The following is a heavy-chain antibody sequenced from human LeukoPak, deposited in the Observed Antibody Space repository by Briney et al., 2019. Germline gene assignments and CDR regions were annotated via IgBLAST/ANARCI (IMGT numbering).Heavy chain of an antibody. V-gene: IGHV4-59*01. CDR2: VYYTGST. J-gene: IGHJ4*02. CDR1: GGSISRYY. D-gene: IGHD2-2*01. CDR3: ARTQYCSSSTSCYFGYFDY. Sequence: SETLSLTGTVSGGSISRYYWSWIRQPPGKGLEWIAYVYYTGSTNYNPSLKSRVTISLDMSKNQFSLKLSSVTAADTAVYYCARTQYCSSSTSCYFGYFDYWGQGTLVTVSS.